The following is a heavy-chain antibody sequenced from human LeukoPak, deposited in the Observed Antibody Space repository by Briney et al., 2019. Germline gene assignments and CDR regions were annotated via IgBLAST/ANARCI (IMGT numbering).Heavy chain of an antibody. CDR3: AKDPYYGSGSYHWFDP. D-gene: IGHD3-10*01. J-gene: IGHJ5*02. Sequence: PGGSLRLSCAASGFTFSSYGMHWVHQAPGKGLEWVAVISYDGSNKYYVDSVKGRFTISRDNYKNTLYLQMNSLRVEDTAVYYCAKDPYYGSGSYHWFDPWGQGTLVTVSS. V-gene: IGHV3-30*18. CDR1: GFTFSSYG. CDR2: ISYDGSNK.